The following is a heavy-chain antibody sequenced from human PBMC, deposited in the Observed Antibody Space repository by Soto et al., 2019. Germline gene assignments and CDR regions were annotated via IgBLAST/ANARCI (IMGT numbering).Heavy chain of an antibody. CDR2: IYYSGST. Sequence: SETRSLTCTVSGGSISSSSYYWGWIRQPPGKGLEWIGSIYYSGSTYYNPSLKSRVTISVDTSKNQFSLKLSSVTAADTAVYYCARQGDCSGGSCYWFDPWGQGTLVT. CDR1: GGSISSSSYY. V-gene: IGHV4-39*01. CDR3: ARQGDCSGGSCYWFDP. J-gene: IGHJ5*02. D-gene: IGHD2-15*01.